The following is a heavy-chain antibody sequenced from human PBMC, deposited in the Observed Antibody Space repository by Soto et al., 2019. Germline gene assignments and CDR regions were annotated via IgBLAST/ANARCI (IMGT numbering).Heavy chain of an antibody. J-gene: IGHJ5*02. CDR3: AIERAVGIAVALNWFDP. Sequence: EVQLVESGGGLVQPGGSLRLSCAASGFTFSSYSMNWVRQAPGKGLEWVSYISSSSSTIYYADSVKGRFTISRDNAKNSPYLQMNSLRDEDTAVYYCAIERAVGIAVALNWFDPWGPGTLVTVSS. D-gene: IGHD6-19*01. V-gene: IGHV3-48*02. CDR2: ISSSSSTI. CDR1: GFTFSSYS.